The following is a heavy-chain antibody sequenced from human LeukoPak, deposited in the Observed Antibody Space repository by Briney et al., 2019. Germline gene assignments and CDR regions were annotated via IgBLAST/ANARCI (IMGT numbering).Heavy chain of an antibody. CDR3: AKNQILDDSGSWYGY. J-gene: IGHJ4*02. V-gene: IGHV3-23*01. CDR1: RFTFSTYA. D-gene: IGHD6-13*01. CDR2: ISARSGDT. Sequence: GGCPRVSCVASRFTFSTYAMSWVRQALGKGLQWVSGISARSGDTYYAESVKGRVTVSRDSSKNTLYLQMNRLRAEDTAVYYCAKNQILDDSGSWYGYWGQGTLVSVFS.